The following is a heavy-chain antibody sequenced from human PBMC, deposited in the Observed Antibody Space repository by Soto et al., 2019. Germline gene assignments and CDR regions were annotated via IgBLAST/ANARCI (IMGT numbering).Heavy chain of an antibody. J-gene: IGHJ4*02. CDR3: ARGAVAAGDFDY. CDR2: IWGDESRR. D-gene: IGHD2-15*01. Sequence: QTGGSLRLSCAVFGSAFRTHGMHWVRQAPGKGLEWVAVIWGDESRRYYADSVKGRFTISKDNSKNTVFLQMSTLRAEDTALYYCARGAVAAGDFDYWGQGTLVTVPQ. V-gene: IGHV3-33*01. CDR1: GSAFRTHG.